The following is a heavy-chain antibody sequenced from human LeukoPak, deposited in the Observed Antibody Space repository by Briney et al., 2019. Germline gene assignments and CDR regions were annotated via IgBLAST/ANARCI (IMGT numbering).Heavy chain of an antibody. CDR2: ISAYNGNT. V-gene: IGHV1-18*01. J-gene: IGHJ6*03. CDR1: GYTFTSYG. CDR3: ARTGIAARRYYYYYMDV. D-gene: IGHD6-6*01. Sequence: ASVRVSCKASGYTFTSYGISWVRQAPGQGLEWMGWISAYNGNTNYAQKLQGRVTKTTDTSTSTAYMELRSLRSDDTAVYYCARTGIAARRYYYYYMDVWGKGTTVTVSS.